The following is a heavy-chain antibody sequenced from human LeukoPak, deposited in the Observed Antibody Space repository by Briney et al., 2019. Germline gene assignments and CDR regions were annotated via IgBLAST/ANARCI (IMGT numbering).Heavy chain of an antibody. CDR1: GFTFSSYA. V-gene: IGHV3-74*01. D-gene: IGHD6-19*01. J-gene: IGHJ4*02. CDR3: ARFSSGWSPSGFDY. CDR2: INSDGTTT. Sequence: GGSLRLSCAASGFTFSSYAMSWVRQAPGKELTWVSHINSDGTTTNYADSVKGRFTISRDNAKNTFYLQMNSLRVEDTAVYYCARFSSGWSPSGFDYWGQGTLVTVSS.